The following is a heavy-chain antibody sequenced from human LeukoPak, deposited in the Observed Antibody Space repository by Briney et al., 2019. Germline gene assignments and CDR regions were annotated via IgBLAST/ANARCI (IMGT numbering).Heavy chain of an antibody. J-gene: IGHJ5*02. D-gene: IGHD3-10*01. CDR3: ARDGVYYGSGSVNWFDP. CDR1: GFTFSSYA. CDR2: ISYDGSNK. V-gene: IGHV3-30*04. Sequence: PGGSLRLSCAASGFTFSSYAMHWVRQAPGKGLEWVAVISYDGSNKYYADSVKGRFTISRDNSKNTLYPQMNSLRAEDTAVYYCARDGVYYGSGSVNWFDPWGQGTLVTASS.